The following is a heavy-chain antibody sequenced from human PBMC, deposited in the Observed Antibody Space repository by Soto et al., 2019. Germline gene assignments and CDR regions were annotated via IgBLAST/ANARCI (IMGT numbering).Heavy chain of an antibody. D-gene: IGHD1-26*01. V-gene: IGHV1-46*01. CDR2: INPSGGST. CDR3: ARDMGGPHYYYYGMDV. Sequence: GASVKVSCKASGYTFTSYYMHWVRQAPGQGLEWMGIINPSGGSTSYAQKFQGRVTMTRDTSTSTVYMELSSLRSEDTAVYYCARDMGGPHYYYYGMDVWGQGTTVTVSS. J-gene: IGHJ6*02. CDR1: GYTFTSYY.